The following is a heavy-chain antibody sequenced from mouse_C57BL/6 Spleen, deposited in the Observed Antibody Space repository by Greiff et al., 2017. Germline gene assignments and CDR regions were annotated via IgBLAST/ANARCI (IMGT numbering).Heavy chain of an antibody. V-gene: IGHV1-74*01. CDR3: AMGYYGSSYVERVD. D-gene: IGHD1-1*01. CDR2: IHPSASET. Sequence: QVQLQQPGAELVKPGASVKVSCKASGYTFTSYWMHWVKQRPGQGLEWIGRIHPSASETNYNQKLKGKATLPVDKSSSTAYMQLSSLTSEDSAVYYCAMGYYGSSYVERVDWGQGTSVTVSS. J-gene: IGHJ4*01. CDR1: GYTFTSYW.